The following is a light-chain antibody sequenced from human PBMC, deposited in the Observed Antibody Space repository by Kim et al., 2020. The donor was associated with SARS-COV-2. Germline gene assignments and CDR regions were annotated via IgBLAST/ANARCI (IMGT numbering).Light chain of an antibody. CDR3: QQYDYLPYT. CDR1: QDISKS. Sequence: DIQMTQSPSSLSASVGDRVTITCQASQDISKSLNWYQHIPGKAPKLLLYDASNLETGVPSRFSGGGSGTQFTFTISSLRPEDVATYVCQQYDYLPYTFGQGTKLEI. CDR2: DAS. V-gene: IGKV1-33*01. J-gene: IGKJ2*01.